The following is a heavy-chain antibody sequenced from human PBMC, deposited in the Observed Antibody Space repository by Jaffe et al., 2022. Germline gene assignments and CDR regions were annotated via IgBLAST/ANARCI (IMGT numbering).Heavy chain of an antibody. CDR3: ARRGPGGDYGDYVVGDV. V-gene: IGHV1-69*02. CDR1: GGTFSSYT. J-gene: IGHJ6*04. Sequence: QVQLVQSGAEVKKPGSSVKVSCKASGGTFSSYTISWVRQAPGQGLEWMGRIIPILGIANYAQKFQGRVTITADKSTSTAYMELSSLRSEDTAVYYCARRGPGGDYGDYVVGDVWGKGTTVTVSS. D-gene: IGHD4-17*01. CDR2: IIPILGIA.